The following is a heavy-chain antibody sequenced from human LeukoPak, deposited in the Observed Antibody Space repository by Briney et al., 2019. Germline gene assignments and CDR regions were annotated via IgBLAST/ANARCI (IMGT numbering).Heavy chain of an antibody. D-gene: IGHD3-10*02. CDR1: GFIFSTSE. Sequence: GGSLRLSCAASGFIFSTSEINWVRQAPGKGLEWVSYISRSCSTIYYADSVKGRFTISRDNAKNSLYLQMNSLRAEDTAVYYCAELGITMIGGVWGKGTTVTISS. CDR3: AELGITMIGGV. CDR2: ISRSCSTI. J-gene: IGHJ6*04. V-gene: IGHV3-48*03.